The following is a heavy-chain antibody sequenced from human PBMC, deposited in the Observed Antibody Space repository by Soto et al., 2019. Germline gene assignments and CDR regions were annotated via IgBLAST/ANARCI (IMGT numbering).Heavy chain of an antibody. D-gene: IGHD2-15*01. J-gene: IGHJ1*01. CDR2: IYYSGST. V-gene: IGHV4-31*02. CDR3: EILTLPAQDCQP. Sequence: PSATLSLTRPVSDVTLSSGDDCWRWHRQHPGKGLECIGYIYYSGSTYYNPSLKSRVTISVDTSKNQFSLKLSSVTAAVTAVYYCEILTLPAQDCQPGGQGTLVTVS. CDR1: DVTLSSGDDC.